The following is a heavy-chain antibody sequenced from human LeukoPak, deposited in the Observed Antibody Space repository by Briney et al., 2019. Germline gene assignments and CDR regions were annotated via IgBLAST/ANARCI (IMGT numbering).Heavy chain of an antibody. D-gene: IGHD3-16*02. CDR1: GFTVSSNY. J-gene: IGHJ4*02. CDR2: IYRGGTT. Sequence: GGSLRLSCAASGFTVSSNYMNWVRQAPGKGLEWVSVIYRGGTTYYADSVKGRFIISRDNSKNTVYLQMNGLRAEDTAVYYCARDQEGYYDYVWGSYRYNSVGYWGQGTLVTVSS. CDR3: ARDQEGYYDYVWGSYRYNSVGY. V-gene: IGHV3-66*01.